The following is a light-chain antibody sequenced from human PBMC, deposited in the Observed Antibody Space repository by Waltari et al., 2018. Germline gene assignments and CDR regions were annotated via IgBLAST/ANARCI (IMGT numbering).Light chain of an antibody. V-gene: IGKV1-5*03. CDR1: RSISGW. J-gene: IGKJ2*01. CDR3: QQYNSYSYT. CDR2: KAS. Sequence: DIQRTQSPSTLSASVGERVTIHCRASRSISGWLAWYQQKPGKAPSLLIYKASSLESGVPSRFNGSGSGTEFTLTISSLQHDDFATYYCQQYNSYSYTFGQGTKLESK.